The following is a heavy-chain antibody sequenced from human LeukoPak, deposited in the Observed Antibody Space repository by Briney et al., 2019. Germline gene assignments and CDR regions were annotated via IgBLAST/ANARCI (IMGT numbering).Heavy chain of an antibody. V-gene: IGHV3-11*04. D-gene: IGHD1-26*01. CDR1: GFTFSDYY. CDR3: ARVVRGWVDY. J-gene: IGHJ4*02. Sequence: SGGSLRLSCAASGFTFSDYYMSWLRQAPGRGVEGVSYISSSGSTIYYADSVKGRFTSSRDNAKNSLYLQMNSLRAEDTAVYYCARVVRGWVDYWGQGTLVTVSS. CDR2: ISSSGSTI.